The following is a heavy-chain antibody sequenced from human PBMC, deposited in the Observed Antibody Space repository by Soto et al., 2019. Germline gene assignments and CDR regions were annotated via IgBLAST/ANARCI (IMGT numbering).Heavy chain of an antibody. Sequence: QVQLVQSGAEVKKPGSSVKVSCKASGGTFSSYAISWVRQAPGQGLEWMGGIIPIFGTANYAQKFQGRVTITADESTSTDYMELSSLRSEDTAVYYCARPVVAASLDYYYYGMDVWGQGTTVTVSS. CDR1: GGTFSSYA. J-gene: IGHJ6*02. D-gene: IGHD2-15*01. CDR3: ARPVVAASLDYYYYGMDV. CDR2: IIPIFGTA. V-gene: IGHV1-69*01.